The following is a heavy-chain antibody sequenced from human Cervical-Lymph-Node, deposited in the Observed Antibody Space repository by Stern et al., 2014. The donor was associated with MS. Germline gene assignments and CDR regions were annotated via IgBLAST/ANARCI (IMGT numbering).Heavy chain of an antibody. CDR2: INPNSGAT. J-gene: IGHJ4*02. CDR3: ARISLGSGIDY. CDR1: ENTFTGYY. D-gene: IGHD1-26*01. Sequence: QVQLVQSGAEVKKPGASVKVTCKTSENTFTGYYLHWVRQAPGQGLEWMGWINPNSGATNYAQRFQDRVSLTSDTSNSLAYMELDRLTSGDTAVYYCARISLGSGIDYWGQGSLVTVSS. V-gene: IGHV1-2*02.